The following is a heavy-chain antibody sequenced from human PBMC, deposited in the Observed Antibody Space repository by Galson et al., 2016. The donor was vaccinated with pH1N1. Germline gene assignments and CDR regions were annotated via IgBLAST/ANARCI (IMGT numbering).Heavy chain of an antibody. V-gene: IGHV1-18*01. J-gene: IGHJ6*02. CDR3: ARAGNCDGDRCYGNGLDV. CDR1: GSTFTSNG. Sequence: QSGAEVTKPGASVKVSCKASGSTFTSNGISWVRQAPGQGLEWMGWINVDTGNTVHAQKLQDRVTMTTDTSTKTAYMELRSLKSDDTAVYYCARAGNCDGDRCYGNGLDVWGQGTTVTVSS. D-gene: IGHD2-21*01. CDR2: INVDTGNT.